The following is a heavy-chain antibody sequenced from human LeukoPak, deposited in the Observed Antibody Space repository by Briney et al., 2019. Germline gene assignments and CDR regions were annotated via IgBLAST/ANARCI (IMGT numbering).Heavy chain of an antibody. CDR1: GFTFNTYT. Sequence: GGSLRLSCAASGFTFNTYTMNWVRQAPGKGLEWVSYISGSGGSTYYADSVKGRFTISRDNSKNTLYLQMNSLRAEDTAVYYCAKYFSYCTNGVCHPLNWGQGTLVTVSS. J-gene: IGHJ4*02. CDR3: AKYFSYCTNGVCHPLN. CDR2: ISGSGGST. V-gene: IGHV3-23*01. D-gene: IGHD2-8*01.